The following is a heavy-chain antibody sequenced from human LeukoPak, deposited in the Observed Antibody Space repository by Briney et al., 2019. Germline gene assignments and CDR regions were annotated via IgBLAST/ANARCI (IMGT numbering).Heavy chain of an antibody. J-gene: IGHJ4*02. D-gene: IGHD5-18*01. V-gene: IGHV3-53*05. CDR1: GFSVSVNY. CDR2: IHTDGTK. CDR3: AKAVGYTNGPE. Sequence: GGSLRLSCEISGFSVSVNYINWVRQAPGKGLEWVSVIHTDGTKYYGDSVKGRFIISRDNSKNKLFLQMNSLRPEDTAVYYCAKAVGYTNGPEWGQGTLVTVSS.